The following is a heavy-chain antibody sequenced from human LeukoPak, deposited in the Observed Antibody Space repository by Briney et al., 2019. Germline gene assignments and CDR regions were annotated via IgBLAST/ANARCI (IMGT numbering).Heavy chain of an antibody. CDR3: ARDKVRAYGSGSYGVDY. CDR2: IWYDGTNK. CDR1: GFTFSSYA. D-gene: IGHD3-10*01. J-gene: IGHJ4*02. V-gene: IGHV3-33*08. Sequence: GGSLRLSCAASGFTFSSYAMHWVRQAPGKGLEWVAVIWYDGTNKYYADSVKGRFTISRDNSKNTLYLQMNSLRAEDTAVYYCARDKVRAYGSGSYGVDYWGQGTLVTVSS.